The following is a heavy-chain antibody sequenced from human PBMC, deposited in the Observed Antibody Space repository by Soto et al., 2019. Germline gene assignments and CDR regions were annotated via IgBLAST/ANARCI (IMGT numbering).Heavy chain of an antibody. V-gene: IGHV3-30*18. D-gene: IGHD2-2*01. CDR2: ISYDGSNK. CDR1: GFTFSSYG. CDR3: ANRDEGRKYQLLRRYYYYGMDV. J-gene: IGHJ6*02. Sequence: QVQLVESGGGVVQPGRSLRLSCAASGFTFSSYGMHWVRQAPGKGLEWVAVISYDGSNKYYADSVKGRFTISRDNSKNTLYLQMNSLRAEDTAVYYCANRDEGRKYQLLRRYYYYGMDVWGQGTTVTVSS.